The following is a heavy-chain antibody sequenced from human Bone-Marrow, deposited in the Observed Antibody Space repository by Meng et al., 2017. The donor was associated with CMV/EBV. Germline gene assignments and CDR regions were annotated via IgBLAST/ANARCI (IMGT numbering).Heavy chain of an antibody. CDR1: GFTFSNYH. Sequence: GESLKISCAASGFTFSNYHMSWVRQAPRKGLEWVSAIVRSGEDTYYADSVKGRFAISRDNSKNTLFLQMNSLRAEDTAVYCCAREKRMATVGTVGFDIWGQGTVVTVSS. CDR3: AREKRMATVGTVGFDI. D-gene: IGHD6-13*01. J-gene: IGHJ3*02. CDR2: IVRSGEDT. V-gene: IGHV3-23*01.